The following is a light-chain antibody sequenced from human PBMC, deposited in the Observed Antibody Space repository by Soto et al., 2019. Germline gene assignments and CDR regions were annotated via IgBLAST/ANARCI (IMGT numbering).Light chain of an antibody. CDR1: HYLSSN. V-gene: IGKV3-15*01. CDR3: QQFSSYPLP. J-gene: IGKJ4*01. Sequence: EIVLTQSPATLSVAPCQMGTLSCSASHYLSSNLVWYQQKAGQAPRLLIYGASTRATGVPARFSGSGSGTDFTLTISSLEPEDSAVYYCQQFSSYPLPFGEGTKVDIK. CDR2: GAS.